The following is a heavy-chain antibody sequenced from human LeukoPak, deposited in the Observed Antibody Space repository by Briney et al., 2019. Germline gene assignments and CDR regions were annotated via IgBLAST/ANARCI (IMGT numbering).Heavy chain of an antibody. J-gene: IGHJ6*03. CDR3: ARRWNYGRNYYIDV. CDR2: FFYGGST. D-gene: IGHD1-7*01. Sequence: PSETLSLTCTISGGPISTSYWSWIRQPPGKGLEWIGYFFYGGSTKYNPSLKSRATISADTSNNQFSLELSSATAADTAVYYCARRWNYGRNYYIDVWGKGATVSVSS. CDR1: GGPISTSY. V-gene: IGHV4-59*12.